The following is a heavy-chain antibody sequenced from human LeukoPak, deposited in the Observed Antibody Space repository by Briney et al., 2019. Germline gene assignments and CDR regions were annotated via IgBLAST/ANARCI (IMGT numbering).Heavy chain of an antibody. D-gene: IGHD2/OR15-2a*01. Sequence: GGSLRLSCAASGFTFSSSAMGWVRQAPGKGLEWVSTIGSITSDIYYADSVKGRFTISRDNSKNTLYLQMNSLRAEDTAVYYCARGISSAFDYWGQGTLVTVSS. CDR2: IGSITSDI. V-gene: IGHV3-23*01. CDR3: ARGISSAFDY. J-gene: IGHJ4*02. CDR1: GFTFSSSA.